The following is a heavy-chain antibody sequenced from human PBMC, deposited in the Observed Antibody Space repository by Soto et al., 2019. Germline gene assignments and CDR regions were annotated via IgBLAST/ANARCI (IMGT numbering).Heavy chain of an antibody. V-gene: IGHV3-15*01. Sequence: PGGSRRLSGAASEFIFNNAWMNWGRQAPGKGRGWVGHIKRKPEGGTTDYAAPVKGRFTISSDDSKNMVYLQMNSMRTEDTAVSYCKSTNIVTPDYGLDVWGQGTTVTVSS. CDR3: KSTNIVTPDYGLDV. J-gene: IGHJ6*02. CDR2: IKRKPEGGTT. CDR1: EFIFNNAW. D-gene: IGHD5-12*01.